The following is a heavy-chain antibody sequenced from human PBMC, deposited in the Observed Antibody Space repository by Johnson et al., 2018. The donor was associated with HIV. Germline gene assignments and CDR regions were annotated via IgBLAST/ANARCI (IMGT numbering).Heavy chain of an antibody. CDR1: GFTVSSNY. Sequence: VQLVESGGGLIQPWGSLRLSCAASGFTVSSNYMSWVRQAPGKGLEWVSVIYSGGSTYYADSVKGRFTISRDNSKNTLYLQMNSLRAEDTAVYYCARVSLYYGWGNDAFDIWGQGTMVTVSS. V-gene: IGHV3-53*01. J-gene: IGHJ3*02. D-gene: IGHD3-10*01. CDR3: ARVSLYYGWGNDAFDI. CDR2: IYSGGST.